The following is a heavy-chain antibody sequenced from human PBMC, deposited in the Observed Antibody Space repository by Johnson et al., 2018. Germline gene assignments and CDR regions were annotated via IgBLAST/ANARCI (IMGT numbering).Heavy chain of an antibody. CDR3: AINESAFDF. J-gene: IGHJ3*01. Sequence: VQLQESGGGLVQPGGSLRLSCVVSGFIVSSNYMSWVRQAPGKGLEWVSVIHTSGATHYADFVKGRFTIARDNSKNPLYLQMNSRKVDETAVFYCAINESAFDFWGQGTMVTVSS. CDR1: GFIVSSNY. V-gene: IGHV3-66*02. CDR2: IHTSGAT.